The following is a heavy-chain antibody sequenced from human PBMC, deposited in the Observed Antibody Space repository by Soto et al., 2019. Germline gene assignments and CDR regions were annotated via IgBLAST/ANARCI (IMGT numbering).Heavy chain of an antibody. D-gene: IGHD6-19*01. CDR1: GGSISSYY. Sequence: QVQLQESGPGLVKPSETLSLTCTVSGGSISSYYWSWIRQPPGKGLEWIGYIYYSGSTNYNPSLKSRVTISVDTSKNQFSLKLSSVTAADTAVYYCARGGSGSVAGTGFDYWGQGTLVTVSS. CDR2: IYYSGST. J-gene: IGHJ4*02. V-gene: IGHV4-59*12. CDR3: ARGGSGSVAGTGFDY.